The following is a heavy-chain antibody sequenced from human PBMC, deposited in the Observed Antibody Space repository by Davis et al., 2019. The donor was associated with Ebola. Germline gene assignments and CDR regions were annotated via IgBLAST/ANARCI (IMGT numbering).Heavy chain of an antibody. Sequence: GESLKISCAASGFTFSNFWMSWVRQAPGKGLEWVSYSSSTGSTKSSADSVKGRFTISRDNAKNSLNLQMTSLRDEATAVYSCARKERQVLGADWGQGTLVTVSS. CDR3: ARKERQVLGAD. CDR1: GFTFSNFW. J-gene: IGHJ4*02. D-gene: IGHD4/OR15-4a*01. V-gene: IGHV3-48*02. CDR2: SSSTGSTK.